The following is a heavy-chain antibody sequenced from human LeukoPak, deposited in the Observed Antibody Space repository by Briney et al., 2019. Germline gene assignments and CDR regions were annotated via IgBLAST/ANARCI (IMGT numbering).Heavy chain of an antibody. CDR2: IIPIFGTA. CDR1: GGTFSSYA. CDR3: ARHSSGWADFDY. Sequence: ASVKVSCKASGGTFSSYAISWVRQAPGQGLEWMGRIIPIFGTANYAQKFQGRVTITTDESTSTAYMELSSLRSEDTAVYYCARHSSGWADFDYWGQGTLVTVSS. V-gene: IGHV1-69*05. D-gene: IGHD6-19*01. J-gene: IGHJ4*02.